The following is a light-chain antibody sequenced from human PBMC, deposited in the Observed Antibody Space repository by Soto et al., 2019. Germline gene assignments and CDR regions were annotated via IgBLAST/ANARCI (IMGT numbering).Light chain of an antibody. CDR1: QSVSSNY. Sequence: EIVLTQSPGTLSLSPGERATLSCRASQSVSSNYLAWYQQKPGQAPRLLIYDASSRATGIPDRLSGSGSGTDFTLTINRLEPEDFAVYYCQHHGSSPTTFGQGTKVEIK. CDR3: QHHGSSPTT. V-gene: IGKV3-20*01. J-gene: IGKJ1*01. CDR2: DAS.